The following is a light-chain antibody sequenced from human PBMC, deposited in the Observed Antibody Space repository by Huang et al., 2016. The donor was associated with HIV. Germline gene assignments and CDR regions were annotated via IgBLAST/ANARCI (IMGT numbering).Light chain of an antibody. V-gene: IGKV3-11*01. Sequence: EIVLTQSPATLSLSPGDTATLSCRASQSMSDYFAWYQQKPGQAPRLLIFDASNRATGIPPRFSGSGSGTDVTLTISSLEPDDFAVYYCQHRGTFGQGTKVEVK. J-gene: IGKJ1*01. CDR1: QSMSDY. CDR2: DAS. CDR3: QHRGT.